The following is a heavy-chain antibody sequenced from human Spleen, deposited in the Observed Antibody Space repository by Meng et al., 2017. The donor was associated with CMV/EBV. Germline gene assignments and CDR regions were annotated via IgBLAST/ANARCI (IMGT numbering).Heavy chain of an antibody. D-gene: IGHD3-9*01. CDR2: VYSGGST. V-gene: IGHV3-69-1*01. CDR1: GFTFKDYG. J-gene: IGHJ4*02. Sequence: GESLKISCEAAGFTFKDYGMHWVRQAPGKGLEWVSTVYSGGSTLYAASVKGRFTTSRDNAKNSLYLQMNSLRAEDTAVYYCARNILTAYYTFDYWGQGTLVTVSS. CDR3: ARNILTAYYTFDY.